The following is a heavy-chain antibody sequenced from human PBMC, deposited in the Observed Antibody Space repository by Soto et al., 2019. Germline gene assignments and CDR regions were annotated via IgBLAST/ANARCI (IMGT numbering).Heavy chain of an antibody. J-gene: IGHJ6*02. Sequence: LSLTCTVSGGSISSYYWSWIRQPPGKGLEWIGYIHYSGNTNYNPSLKSRVTISVDTSKNQFSLKLRSVTAADTAVYYCARGRGGYYYYGLDVWGRGTTVTVSS. CDR2: IHYSGNT. CDR1: GGSISSYY. CDR3: ARGRGGYYYYGLDV. D-gene: IGHD3-16*01. V-gene: IGHV4-59*01.